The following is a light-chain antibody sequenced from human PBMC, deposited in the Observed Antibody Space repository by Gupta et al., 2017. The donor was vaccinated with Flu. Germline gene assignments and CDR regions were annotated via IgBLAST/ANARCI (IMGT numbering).Light chain of an antibody. J-gene: IGKJ2*01. CDR3: MQGLQTLPYT. CDR2: LGS. CDR1: SLLHRNGFNY. Sequence: SLLHRNGFNYLDWYLQRPGQSPQLLISLGSNRASGVPDRFSGRGSGTDFTLTISRVEAEDVGIYYCMQGLQTLPYTFGQGTKLQIK. V-gene: IGKV2-28*01.